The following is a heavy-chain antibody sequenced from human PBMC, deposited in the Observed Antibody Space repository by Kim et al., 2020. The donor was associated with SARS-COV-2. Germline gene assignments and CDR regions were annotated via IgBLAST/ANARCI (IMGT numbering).Heavy chain of an antibody. V-gene: IGHV6-1*01. J-gene: IGHJ5*02. D-gene: IGHD2-15*01. Sequence: SVKSRITINPDTSKNQFSLQLNSVTPEDTAVYYCARVKRNGPRWFNWFDPWGQGTLVTVSS. CDR3: ARVKRNGPRWFNWFDP.